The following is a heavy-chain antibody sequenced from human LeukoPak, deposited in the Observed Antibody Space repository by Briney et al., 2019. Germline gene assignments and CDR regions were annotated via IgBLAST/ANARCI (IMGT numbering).Heavy chain of an antibody. CDR3: ARALGYCSSASCYYFDN. J-gene: IGHJ4*02. CDR1: GFAFNTYP. CDR2: ISGNTRNT. V-gene: IGHV3-23*01. D-gene: IGHD2-2*01. Sequence: GGSLRLSCGASGFAFNTYPMSWVRQAPGKGLEWVSTISGNTRNTYYADSVKGRFTISRDNSRNTVYLQMNSLRAEDTAIYYCARALGYCSSASCYYFDNWGQGTLVTVSS.